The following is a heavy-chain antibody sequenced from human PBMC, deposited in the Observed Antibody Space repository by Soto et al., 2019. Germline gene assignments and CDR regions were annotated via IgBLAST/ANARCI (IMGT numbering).Heavy chain of an antibody. V-gene: IGHV3-23*01. CDR1: EFAFSTYG. J-gene: IGHJ4*02. D-gene: IGHD2-2*01. CDR2: INAGGRGA. Sequence: GGSLRLSCVASEFAFSTYGMSWVRQAPGQGLEWVSGINAGGRGAYYADSVKGRFIISRDNSKNTLFLQMNSLRAEDTAVYYCAKDRGCSSATCYQADWGRGTLVTSPQ. CDR3: AKDRGCSSATCYQAD.